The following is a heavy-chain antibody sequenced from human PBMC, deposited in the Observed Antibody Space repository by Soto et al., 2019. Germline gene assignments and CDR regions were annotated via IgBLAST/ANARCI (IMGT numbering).Heavy chain of an antibody. J-gene: IGHJ4*02. Sequence: EVQVVESGGGFVQPGGSLRLSCAASGFTLSTYWMTWVSQAPGKGLEWVANIKQDGSEKYYVDSVKGRFTVSRDNAKNSLYLQMNSLRTEDTAVYYCGTEDRGTAAGGTVQWGQGTLVTVAS. CDR3: GTEDRGTAAGGTVQ. CDR1: GFTLSTYW. D-gene: IGHD6-13*01. V-gene: IGHV3-7*01. CDR2: IKQDGSEK.